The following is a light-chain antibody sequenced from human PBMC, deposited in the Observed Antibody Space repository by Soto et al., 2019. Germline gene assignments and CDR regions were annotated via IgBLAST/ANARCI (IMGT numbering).Light chain of an antibody. V-gene: IGLV2-14*01. Sequence: QSALTQPASVSGPPRQSISISCTGTSSDVGGYKYVSWYQQHPGKAPKLIIYEVSNRPSGVSNRFSGSKSANTASLTISGLQAEDEADYYCSSYSSSNTAVFGTGTKVTV. CDR3: SSYSSSNTAV. J-gene: IGLJ1*01. CDR1: SSDVGGYKY. CDR2: EVS.